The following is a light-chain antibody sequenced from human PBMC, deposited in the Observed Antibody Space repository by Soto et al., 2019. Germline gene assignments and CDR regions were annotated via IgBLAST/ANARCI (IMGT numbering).Light chain of an antibody. J-gene: IGLJ1*01. CDR2: EVS. CDR3: ISYTSSSLYV. Sequence: QSALTQPASVSGSPGQSITISCTGTSSDVGGYNYVSWYQQHPGKAPKVMIYEVSHRPSGVSNRFSGSKSGNTASLTISVLQAEDEADYYCISYTSSSLYVFGPGTKLTVL. V-gene: IGLV2-14*01. CDR1: SSDVGGYNY.